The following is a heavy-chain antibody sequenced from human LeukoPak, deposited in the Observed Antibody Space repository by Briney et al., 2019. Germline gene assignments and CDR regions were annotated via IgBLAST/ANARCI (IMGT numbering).Heavy chain of an antibody. J-gene: IGHJ5*02. CDR3: AGGRIAADGSNWFNP. CDR2: IWPDGSNK. CDR1: GFTFNSYG. Sequence: GRSLRLSCAASGFTFNSYGMFWVRQAPGKGLEWVAFIWPDGSNKLYGDSVKGRFTISRDNSKNTVYLQMNSLRAEDTAVYYCAGGRIAADGSNWFNPWGQGTLVTVSS. V-gene: IGHV3-33*01. D-gene: IGHD6-13*01.